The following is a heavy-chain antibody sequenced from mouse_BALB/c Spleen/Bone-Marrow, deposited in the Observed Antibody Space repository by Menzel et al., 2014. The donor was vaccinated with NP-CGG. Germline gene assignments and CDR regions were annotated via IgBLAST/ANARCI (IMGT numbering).Heavy chain of an antibody. D-gene: IGHD4-1*01. J-gene: IGHJ4*01. CDR1: GFTFSSYG. CDR3: ARRGNWDGRAAMDY. V-gene: IGHV5-6*01. CDR2: INSGGVNT. Sequence: VQLQQPGGDLVKPGGSLKLSCAASGFTFSSYGMSWVRQTPDKRLEWVATINSGGVNTYYIDSVKGRFTISRDNARNTLYLQMSSLKSEDTAMYHCARRGNWDGRAAMDYWGQGTSVTVSS.